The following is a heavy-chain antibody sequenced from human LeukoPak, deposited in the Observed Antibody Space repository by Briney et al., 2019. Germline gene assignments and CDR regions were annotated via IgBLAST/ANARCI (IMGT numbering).Heavy chain of an antibody. CDR2: IYHTGST. J-gene: IGHJ4*02. V-gene: IGHV4-59*01. Sequence: SETLSLTCTVSGGSISSYYWSWIRQPPAKGLDWIANIYHTGSTNYNPSLSSRVTISIDTAKNQFSLKLTSVTAADTAVYYCARRGRNSSGWQDYLWGQGTLVTVSS. CDR3: ARRGRNSSGWQDYL. D-gene: IGHD6-25*01. CDR1: GGSISSYY.